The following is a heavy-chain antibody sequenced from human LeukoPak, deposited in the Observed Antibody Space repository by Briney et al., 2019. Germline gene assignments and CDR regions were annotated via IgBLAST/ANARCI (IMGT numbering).Heavy chain of an antibody. J-gene: IGHJ4*02. CDR2: ISGSGGST. Sequence: GGSLRLSCAASGFTFSSYGMSWVRQAPGKGLEWVSAISGSGGSTYYADSVKGRFTIYRDNAKSSLYLQMNSLRAEDTAVYYCARRHSNTWYVDYWGQGTLVTVSS. CDR1: GFTFSSYG. CDR3: ARRHSNTWYVDY. D-gene: IGHD6-13*01. V-gene: IGHV3-23*01.